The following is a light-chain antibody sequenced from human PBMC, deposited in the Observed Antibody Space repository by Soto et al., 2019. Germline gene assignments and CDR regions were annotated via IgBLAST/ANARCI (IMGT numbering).Light chain of an antibody. CDR3: HQYSTWPRT. Sequence: EIVMTQAPATLSVSPGERATLSCRASQSVSNNLARYQQNPGQAPRLLIYGASTRATGMPARFSGSGSGTEFTLTVSSRQSEEFAVYYCHQYSTWPRTFGQGTKVEIK. CDR1: QSVSNN. CDR2: GAS. J-gene: IGKJ1*01. V-gene: IGKV3-15*01.